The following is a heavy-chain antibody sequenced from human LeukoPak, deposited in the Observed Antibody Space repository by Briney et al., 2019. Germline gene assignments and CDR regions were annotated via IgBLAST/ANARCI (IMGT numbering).Heavy chain of an antibody. J-gene: IGHJ4*02. D-gene: IGHD3-10*01. CDR3: ASRTYYYGSRNRIFDY. Sequence: PSQTLSLTCTVSGGSISSGDYYWSWIRQPPGKGLEWIGYIYYSGSTYYNPSLKSRVTISVDTSKNQFSLKLSSVTAADTAVYYCASRTYYYGSRNRIFDYWGQGTLVTVSS. CDR1: GGSISSGDYY. CDR2: IYYSGST. V-gene: IGHV4-30-4*01.